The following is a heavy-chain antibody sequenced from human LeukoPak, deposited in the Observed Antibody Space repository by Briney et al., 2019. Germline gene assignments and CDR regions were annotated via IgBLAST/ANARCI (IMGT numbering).Heavy chain of an antibody. V-gene: IGHV3-66*01. Sequence: GGSLRLSCAASGFTVSSNHMSWVRQAPGKGLEWVSVIYSGGSTYYADSVKGRFTISRDNSKNTLYLQMNSLRAEDAAVYYCARASSGYFDFWGQGTLVTVSS. CDR1: GFTVSSNH. J-gene: IGHJ4*02. D-gene: IGHD2-15*01. CDR2: IYSGGST. CDR3: ARASSGYFDF.